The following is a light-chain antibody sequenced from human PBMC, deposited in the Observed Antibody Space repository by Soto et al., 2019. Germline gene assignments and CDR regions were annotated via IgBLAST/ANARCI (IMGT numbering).Light chain of an antibody. CDR1: QGFSTW. CDR3: QQANSFPRT. CDR2: SAS. V-gene: IGKV1-12*01. J-gene: IGKJ4*01. Sequence: DIPMTQSPSSVSASVGDRVTITCRASQGFSTWLAWYRRKPGRAPELLIYSASSLHSGVPSRFSGSGPGTEFTLTISSLQPDDFATYYCQQANSFPRTFGAGTEVEIK.